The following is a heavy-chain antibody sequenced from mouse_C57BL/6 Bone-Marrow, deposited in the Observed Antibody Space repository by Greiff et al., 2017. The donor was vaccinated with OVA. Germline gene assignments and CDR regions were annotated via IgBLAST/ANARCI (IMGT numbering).Heavy chain of an antibody. D-gene: IGHD1-2*01. Sequence: VHLVESGPGLVAPSQRLSITCTVSGFSLTSYAISWVRQPPGKGLEWLGVIWTGGGTNYNSALKSRLSISKDNSKSQVFLKMNSLQTDDTARYYCARMTRPKGGYYFDYWGQGTTLTVSS. CDR2: IWTGGGT. V-gene: IGHV2-9-1*01. J-gene: IGHJ2*01. CDR3: ARMTRPKGGYYFDY. CDR1: GFSLTSYA.